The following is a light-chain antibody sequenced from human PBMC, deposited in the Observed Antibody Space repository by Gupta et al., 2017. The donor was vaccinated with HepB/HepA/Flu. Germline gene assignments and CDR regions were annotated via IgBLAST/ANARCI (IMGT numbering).Light chain of an antibody. J-gene: IGLJ2*01. Sequence: QSVLTQPPSVSGAPGQRVTISCTGSSSNIGAGYDVHWYQQLPGTAPNLLIYASRNRPSGVPDRFSGSKSGTSASLAITGLQAEDEAHFYCQSYDSGRSAVVFGGGTKLTVL. CDR3: QSYDSGRSAVV. V-gene: IGLV1-40*01. CDR1: SSNIGAGYD. CDR2: ASR.